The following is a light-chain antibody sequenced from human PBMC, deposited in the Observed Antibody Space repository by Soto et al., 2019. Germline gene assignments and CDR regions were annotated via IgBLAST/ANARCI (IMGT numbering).Light chain of an antibody. CDR1: QSLSINY. J-gene: IGKJ5*01. CDR3: PEYAITPGT. V-gene: IGKV3-20*01. CDR2: AAS. Sequence: LTQSAGTFSLSPEERATLSCRSSQSLSINYVAWYKQRPGQAPRLLSYAASSRAAGIPDRFSGSGSGTEFTLDSSRLKPEDFAGYYSPEYAITPGTWGRGTLLEIK.